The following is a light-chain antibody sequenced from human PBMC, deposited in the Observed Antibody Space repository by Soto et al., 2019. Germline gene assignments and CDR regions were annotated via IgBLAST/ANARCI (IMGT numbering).Light chain of an antibody. V-gene: IGKV1-5*01. J-gene: IGKJ1*01. CDR3: QQYNSFPWT. Sequence: DIQMTQSPSTLSASVGDRVTITCRASQSISSWLAWYQQKAGKAPKLLIYDASSLESGVPSRFSGSGSGTEFTLPSSSLQPDDFATYYCQQYNSFPWTFGQGTKVEIK. CDR2: DAS. CDR1: QSISSW.